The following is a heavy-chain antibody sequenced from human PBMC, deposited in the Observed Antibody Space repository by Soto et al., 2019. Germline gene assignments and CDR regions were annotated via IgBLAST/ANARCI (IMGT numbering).Heavy chain of an antibody. CDR3: ARHPTSPPEITIFGVVEFYYYYMDV. CDR1: GGSISSSSYY. Sequence: QLQLQESGPGLVKPSETLSLTCTVSGGSISSSSYYWGWIRQPPGKGLEWIGSIYYSGSTYYNPSLKSRVTISVDTSMNQFSLKLSSVTAADTAVYYCARHPTSPPEITIFGVVEFYYYYMDVWGKGTTVTVSS. CDR2: IYYSGST. J-gene: IGHJ6*03. D-gene: IGHD3-3*01. V-gene: IGHV4-39*01.